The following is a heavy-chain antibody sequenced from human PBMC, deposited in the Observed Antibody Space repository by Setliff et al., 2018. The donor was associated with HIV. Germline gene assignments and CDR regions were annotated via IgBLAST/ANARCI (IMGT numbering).Heavy chain of an antibody. CDR2: ISYGGSNK. Sequence: RLSGAASGCIFSNYGMHWVRQAPGKGLEWVAVISYGGSNKYYADSVKGRFTISRDNYKCSLYLQMNSLGPADTVFYYCAKGMISFGGVIGDAFDIWGQGTMVTVSS. CDR3: AKGMISFGGVIGDAFDI. D-gene: IGHD3-16*02. J-gene: IGHJ3*02. V-gene: IGHV3-30*18. CDR1: GCIFSNYG.